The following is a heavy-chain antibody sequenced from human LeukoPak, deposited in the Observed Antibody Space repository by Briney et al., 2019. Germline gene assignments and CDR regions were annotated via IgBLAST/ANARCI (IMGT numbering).Heavy chain of an antibody. J-gene: IGHJ3*02. CDR1: GYTFTSYG. Sequence: VASVRVSCKASGYTFTSYGISWVRQAPGQGLEWMGWISAYNGNTNYAQKLQGRVTMTTDTSTSTAYMELRSLRSDDTAVYYCARAFYYYDSSGYYLSAFDIWGQGTMVTVSS. CDR2: ISAYNGNT. CDR3: ARAFYYYDSSGYYLSAFDI. V-gene: IGHV1-18*01. D-gene: IGHD3-22*01.